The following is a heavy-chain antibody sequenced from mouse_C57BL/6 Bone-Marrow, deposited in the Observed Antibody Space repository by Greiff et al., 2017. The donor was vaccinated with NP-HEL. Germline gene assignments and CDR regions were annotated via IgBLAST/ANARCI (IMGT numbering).Heavy chain of an antibody. Sequence: EVMLVESGPGLAKPSQTLSLTCSVTGYSITSDYWNWIRKFPGNKLEYMGYISYSGSTYYNPSLKSRISITRDTSKNQYYLQLNSVTTEDTATYYCARGLLLHGSSFYYAMDYWGQGTSVTVSS. J-gene: IGHJ4*01. D-gene: IGHD1-1*01. CDR2: ISYSGST. V-gene: IGHV3-8*01. CDR3: ARGLLLHGSSFYYAMDY. CDR1: GYSITSDY.